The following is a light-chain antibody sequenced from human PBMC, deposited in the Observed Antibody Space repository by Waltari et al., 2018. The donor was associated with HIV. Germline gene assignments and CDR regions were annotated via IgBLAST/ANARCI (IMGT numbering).Light chain of an antibody. CDR3: SSFTTSNSLL. CDR2: EVS. CDR1: STDAPAPTY. Sequence: QSALPQPASVSGSPGPSITASCTGTSTDAPAPTYVSWYLPPPGTAPQLVIYEVSNRPSGISYRFSGSKSGNTASLTISGLQTEDEGDYYCSSFTTSNSLLFGGGTKVTVL. V-gene: IGLV2-14*01. J-gene: IGLJ2*01.